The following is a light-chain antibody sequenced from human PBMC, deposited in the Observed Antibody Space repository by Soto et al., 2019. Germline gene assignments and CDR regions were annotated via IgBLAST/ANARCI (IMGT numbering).Light chain of an antibody. J-gene: IGKJ4*01. CDR1: QSVTASY. V-gene: IGKV3-20*01. Sequence: EIVLTQSPGTLSLSPGERATLSCRASQSVTASYLAWYHQKPGQAPRLLIYGASSRATGIPDRFSGSGSGTDFTLIINRVEPEDFAVYYCHQYGSSPLTFGGGTKVEIK. CDR2: GAS. CDR3: HQYGSSPLT.